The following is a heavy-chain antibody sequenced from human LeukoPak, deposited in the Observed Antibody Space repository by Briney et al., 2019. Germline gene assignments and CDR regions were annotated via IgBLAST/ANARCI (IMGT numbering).Heavy chain of an antibody. CDR3: ARVPDPNGDYYFDY. Sequence: SSGTLCLTCAVSGGSISSYYWSWIRQPPGKGLEWIGSIYYSGSTYYNPSLKSRVTISVDTSKNQFSLKLSSVTAADTAVYYCARVPDPNGDYYFDYWGQGTLVTVSS. D-gene: IGHD4-17*01. CDR2: IYYSGST. V-gene: IGHV4-39*07. J-gene: IGHJ4*02. CDR1: GGSISSYY.